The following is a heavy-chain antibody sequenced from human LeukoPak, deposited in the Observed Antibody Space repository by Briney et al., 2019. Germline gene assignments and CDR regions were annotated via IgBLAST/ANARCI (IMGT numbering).Heavy chain of an antibody. Sequence: SVKVSCKPSGGTFSGQAVSWVRQAPGQGLEWMGRIIPIFGSTDYSQNFQGRVTIPTDEPATIVYMELSSLRSDDTAVYYCARGVRSHFYDYSGLYYYYLDLWGKGTTVTVSS. CDR2: IIPIFGST. D-gene: IGHD3-16*01. J-gene: IGHJ6*03. CDR3: ARGVRSHFYDYSGLYYYYLDL. V-gene: IGHV1-69*05. CDR1: GGTFSGQA.